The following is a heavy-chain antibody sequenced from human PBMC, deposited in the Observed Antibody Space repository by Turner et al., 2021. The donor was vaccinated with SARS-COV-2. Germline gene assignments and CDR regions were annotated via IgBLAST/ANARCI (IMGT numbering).Heavy chain of an antibody. V-gene: IGHV3-9*01. CDR2: VSWNSDSI. J-gene: IGHJ4*02. D-gene: IGHD6-19*01. CDR1: GFTFDDYA. Sequence: EVQLVESGGGLVQPGRSLRLSCAAPGFTFDDYAMHWVRQAPGKGLEWVSGVSWNSDSIGYADSVKGRFTISRDNAKNSLYLQMHTLRAEDTALYYCAKGRVAVSYYFDYWCQGTLVTVSS. CDR3: AKGRVAVSYYFDY.